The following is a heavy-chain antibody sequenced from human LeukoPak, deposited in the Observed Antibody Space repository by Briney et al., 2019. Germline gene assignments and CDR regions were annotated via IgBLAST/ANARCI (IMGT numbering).Heavy chain of an antibody. CDR3: ARRKQTPNYYYMDV. CDR1: GFTFSSYW. CDR2: IKQDGSEK. J-gene: IGHJ6*03. V-gene: IGHV3-7*01. Sequence: PGGSLRLSCAASGFTFSSYWMSWVRQAPGKGLEWVANIKQDGSEKYYVDSVKGRFTISRDNAKNSLYLQMNSLRAEDTAVYYCARRKQTPNYYYMDVWGKGTTVTVSS.